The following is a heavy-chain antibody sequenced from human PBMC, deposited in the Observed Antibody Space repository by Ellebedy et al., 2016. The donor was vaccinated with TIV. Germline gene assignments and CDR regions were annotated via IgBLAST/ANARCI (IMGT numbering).Heavy chain of an antibody. J-gene: IGHJ2*01. Sequence: GESLKISCAASGFSLTGSDLHWVRRPAGKGLEWVSASGAAGDTYYPDSVRGRFTISRESAKNSLYLQMNSLTAGDTAVYYCARGGPGGDNWFFGLWGRGTRVTVSS. D-gene: IGHD3-10*01. CDR2: SGAAGDT. CDR3: ARGGPGGDNWFFGL. V-gene: IGHV3-13*01. CDR1: GFSLTGSD.